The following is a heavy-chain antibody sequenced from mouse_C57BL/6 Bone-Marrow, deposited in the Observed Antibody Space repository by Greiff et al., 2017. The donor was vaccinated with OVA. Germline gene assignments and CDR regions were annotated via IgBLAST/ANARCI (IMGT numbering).Heavy chain of an antibody. Sequence: EVQLQQSGPELVKPGASVKMSCKASGYTFTDYNMHWVKQSHGKSLEWIGYINPNNGGTSYNQKFKGKATLTVDTSSSTAYMQLSSLTSEDSAVYFCARGDWDYFDYWGQGTTLTVSS. CDR3: ARGDWDYFDY. CDR1: GYTFTDYN. D-gene: IGHD4-1*01. CDR2: INPNNGGT. V-gene: IGHV1-22*01. J-gene: IGHJ2*01.